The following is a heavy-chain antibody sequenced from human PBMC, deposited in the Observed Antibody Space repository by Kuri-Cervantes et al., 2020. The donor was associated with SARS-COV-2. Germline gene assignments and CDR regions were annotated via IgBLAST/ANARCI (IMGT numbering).Heavy chain of an antibody. D-gene: IGHD1-26*01. CDR2: ISYDGSNK. CDR1: GFTFSSYA. CDR3: ATTSGSYYNGAFDY. V-gene: IGHV3-30-3*01. Sequence: GGSLRLSCAASGFTFSSYAMNWVRQAPGKGLEWVAVISYDGSNKYYADSVKGRFIISRDNSKNTLFLQMNSLRAEDTAVYYCATTSGSYYNGAFDYWGQGSLVTVSS. J-gene: IGHJ4*02.